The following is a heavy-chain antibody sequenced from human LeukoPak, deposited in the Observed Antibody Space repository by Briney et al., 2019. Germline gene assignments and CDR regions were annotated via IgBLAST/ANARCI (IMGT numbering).Heavy chain of an antibody. D-gene: IGHD2-21*02. CDR2: INPNNGGI. J-gene: IGHJ4*02. CDR1: GYMFNDYY. V-gene: IGHV1-2*02. Sequence: ASVKVSCKASGYMFNDYYLHWVRQAPRQGLEWMGWINPNNGGIKYAQKFQGRVTMTRDTSITTAYMELSRLTSDDTAVYFCATDCGGDCYSRYWGQGTLVTVSS. CDR3: ATDCGGDCYSRY.